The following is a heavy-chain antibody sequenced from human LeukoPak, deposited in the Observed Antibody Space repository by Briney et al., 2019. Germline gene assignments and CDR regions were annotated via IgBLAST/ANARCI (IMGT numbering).Heavy chain of an antibody. V-gene: IGHV4-39*07. CDR3: ARGEVIGQQLGLFDY. CDR2: IYYSGST. J-gene: IGHJ4*02. CDR1: GGSISSSSYY. Sequence: SETLSLTCTVSGGSISSSSYYWGWIRQPPGKGLEWIGSIYYSGSTYYNPSLKSRVTISVDTSKNQFSLKLSSVTAADTAVYYCARGEVIGQQLGLFDYWGQGTLVTVSS. D-gene: IGHD6-13*01.